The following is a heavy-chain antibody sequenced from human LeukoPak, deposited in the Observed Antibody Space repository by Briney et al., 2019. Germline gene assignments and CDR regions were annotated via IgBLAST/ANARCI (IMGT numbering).Heavy chain of an antibody. J-gene: IGHJ4*02. Sequence: GGSLRLSCAASGFTFSSYAMHWVRQAPGKGLEYVSAISSNGGSTYYANSVKGRFTISRDNSKNTLYLQMGSLRAEDMAVHYCARDLYCSSTSCYIDWGQGTLVTVSS. D-gene: IGHD2-2*02. CDR2: ISSNGGST. V-gene: IGHV3-64*01. CDR1: GFTFSSYA. CDR3: ARDLYCSSTSCYID.